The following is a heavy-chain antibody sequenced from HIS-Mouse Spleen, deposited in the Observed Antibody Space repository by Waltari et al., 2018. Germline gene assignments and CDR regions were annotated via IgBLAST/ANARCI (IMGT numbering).Heavy chain of an antibody. D-gene: IGHD6-19*01. V-gene: IGHV3-66*01. Sequence: SGGGLVQPGGSLRLSCAASGFTVSSNYMSWVRQAPGKGLEWVSVIYSGGSTYYADSVKGRFTISRDNSKNTLYLQMNSLRAEDTAVYYCARRGAGIAVAGRAYYFDYWGQGTLVTVSS. CDR2: IYSGGST. J-gene: IGHJ4*02. CDR3: ARRGAGIAVAGRAYYFDY. CDR1: GFTVSSNY.